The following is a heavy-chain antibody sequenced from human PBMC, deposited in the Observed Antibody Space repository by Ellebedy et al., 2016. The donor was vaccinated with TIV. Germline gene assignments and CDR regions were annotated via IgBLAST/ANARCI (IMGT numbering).Heavy chain of an antibody. V-gene: IGHV3-72*01. CDR2: SRNKVNSYST. CDR1: GFTFSDHY. Sequence: GGSLRLSCAASGFTFSDHYMDWVRQAPGKGLEWVGRSRNKVNSYSTEYAASVKGRFTISRDDSKNSVYLQMNSLRAGDTAVYYCARAFRGWFDPWGQGTLVTVSS. J-gene: IGHJ5*02. CDR3: ARAFRGWFDP.